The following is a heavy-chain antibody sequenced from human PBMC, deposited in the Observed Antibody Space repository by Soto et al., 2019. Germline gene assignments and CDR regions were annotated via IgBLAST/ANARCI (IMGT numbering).Heavy chain of an antibody. Sequence: GGSLRLSCTASGFNFGDYAMSWFRQAPGKGLEWVGFIRSKAYGGTTEYAASVKGRFTISRDDSKSIAYLQMNSLKTEDTAVNYCTRDHKQQLVHGMDVWGQGTTVTVSS. CDR3: TRDHKQQLVHGMDV. CDR2: IRSKAYGGTT. J-gene: IGHJ6*02. V-gene: IGHV3-49*03. D-gene: IGHD6-13*01. CDR1: GFNFGDYA.